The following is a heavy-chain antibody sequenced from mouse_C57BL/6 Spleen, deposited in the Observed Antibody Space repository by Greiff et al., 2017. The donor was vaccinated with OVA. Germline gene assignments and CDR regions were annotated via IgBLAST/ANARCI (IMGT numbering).Heavy chain of an antibody. CDR3: ARKAGQLRLRSAMDY. Sequence: VQLKESGPGLVQPSQSLSITCTVSGFSLTSYGVHWVRQSPGKGLEWLGVIWSGGSTDYNAAFISRLSISQDNSKSQVFFKMNSLQADDTAIYYCARKAGQLRLRSAMDYWGQGTSVTVSS. CDR1: GFSLTSYG. CDR2: IWSGGST. J-gene: IGHJ4*01. V-gene: IGHV2-2*01. D-gene: IGHD3-2*02.